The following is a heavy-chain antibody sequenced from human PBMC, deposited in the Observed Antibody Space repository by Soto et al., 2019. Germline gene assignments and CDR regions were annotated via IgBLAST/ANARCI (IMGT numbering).Heavy chain of an antibody. V-gene: IGHV3-48*01. D-gene: IGHD3-10*01. CDR2: ISSSSSTI. CDR3: ARDLKGPHYYGSGSPPLIADFDY. CDR1: GFTFSSYS. J-gene: IGHJ4*02. Sequence: EVQLVESGGGLVQPGGSLRLSCAASGFTFSSYSMNWVRQAPGKGLEWVSYISSSSSTIYYADSVKGRFTISRDNAKNSLYLQMNGLRAEDTAVYYCARDLKGPHYYGSGSPPLIADFDYWGQGTLVTVSS.